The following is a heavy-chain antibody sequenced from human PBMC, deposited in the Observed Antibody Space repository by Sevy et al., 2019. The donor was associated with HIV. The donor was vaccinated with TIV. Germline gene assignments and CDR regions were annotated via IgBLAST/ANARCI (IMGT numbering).Heavy chain of an antibody. CDR1: GYSISSGYY. CDR2: IYHSGST. J-gene: IGHJ5*02. Sequence: SETLSLTCAVSGYSISSGYYWGWIRQPPGKGLEWIGSIYHSGSTYYNPSLKSRVTISGDTSKNQFSLKLSSVTAADTAVYYCARDHVGEWGVVATAYNWFDPWGQGTLVTVSS. CDR3: ARDHVGEWGVVATAYNWFDP. V-gene: IGHV4-38-2*02. D-gene: IGHD2-15*01.